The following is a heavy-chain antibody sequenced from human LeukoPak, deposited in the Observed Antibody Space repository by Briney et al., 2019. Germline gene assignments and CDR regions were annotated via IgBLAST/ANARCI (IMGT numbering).Heavy chain of an antibody. J-gene: IGHJ6*03. V-gene: IGHV1-3*03. D-gene: IGHD3-10*01. CDR3: AREYYGSGSYSYYYYYYMDV. CDR1: GYTFTSYA. Sequence: GASVKVSCKASGYTFTSYAMHWVRQAPGQRLEWMGWINAGNGNTKYSQEFQGRVTITRDTSASTAYMELSSLRSEDTAVYYCAREYYGSGSYSYYYYYYMDVWGKGTTVTVSS. CDR2: INAGNGNT.